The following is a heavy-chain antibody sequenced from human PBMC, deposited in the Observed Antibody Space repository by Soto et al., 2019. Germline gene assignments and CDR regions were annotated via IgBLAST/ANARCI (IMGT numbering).Heavy chain of an antibody. CDR2: IYYSGST. CDR1: GGSISSGDYY. Sequence: QVQLQESGPGLVKPSQTLSLTCTVSGGSISSGDYYWSWIRQPPGKGLEWIGYIYYSGSTYYNPSLKSRVTISVDASKTQFSLKLSSVTAADTAVYYCAGGPPREGGAFDLWGRGTLVTVSS. J-gene: IGHJ2*01. D-gene: IGHD2-15*01. CDR3: AGGPPREGGAFDL. V-gene: IGHV4-30-4*01.